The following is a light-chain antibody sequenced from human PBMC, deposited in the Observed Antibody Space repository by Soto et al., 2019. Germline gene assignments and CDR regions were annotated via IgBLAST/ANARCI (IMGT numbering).Light chain of an antibody. J-gene: IGLJ1*01. V-gene: IGLV1-44*01. CDR1: SSNIGTNT. Sequence: QSVLTQPHSVSGTPGQRVTISCSGSSSNIGTNTVHWFQQLPGTAPKVLIYRTDQRPSGVPERFSGSKSGTSASLAISELQSEDEADYYCAAWDDSLNGHVFGTGTKLTVI. CDR2: RTD. CDR3: AAWDDSLNGHV.